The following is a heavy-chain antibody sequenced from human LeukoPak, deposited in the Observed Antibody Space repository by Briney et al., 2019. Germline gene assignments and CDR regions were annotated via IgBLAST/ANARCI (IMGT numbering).Heavy chain of an antibody. Sequence: GGSLRLSCSASGFTFRSYTIHWVRQAPGKGLDYVSSVSVDGGSTYYADSVAGRFTISRDNAKNTLYLQLSSLRPEDTAVYYCVKGYGGYDAYWGQGTLVTVSS. CDR2: VSVDGGST. J-gene: IGHJ4*02. CDR3: VKGYGGYDAY. D-gene: IGHD5-12*01. V-gene: IGHV3-64D*06. CDR1: GFTFRSYT.